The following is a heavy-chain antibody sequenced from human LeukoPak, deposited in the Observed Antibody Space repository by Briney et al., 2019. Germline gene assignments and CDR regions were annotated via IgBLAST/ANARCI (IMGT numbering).Heavy chain of an antibody. V-gene: IGHV4-4*07. CDR1: GGSISSYY. CDR2: IYTSGST. D-gene: IGHD6-13*01. CDR3: ARDYLYSSSWAFDY. J-gene: IGHJ4*02. Sequence: SETLSLTCTVSGGSISSYYLSWIRQPAGKGLEWIGRIYTSGSTNYNPSLKSRVTMSVDTSKNQFSLKLSSVTAADTAVYYCARDYLYSSSWAFDYWGQGTLVTVSS.